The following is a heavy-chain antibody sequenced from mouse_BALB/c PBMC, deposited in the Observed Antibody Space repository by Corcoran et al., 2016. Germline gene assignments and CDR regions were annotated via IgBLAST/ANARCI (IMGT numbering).Heavy chain of an antibody. Sequence: QIQLVQAGPELKKPGETVKISGKASGYTFTDYGMNWVKQAPGKGLKWMGWINTYTGEPTYADDFKGRFAFSLETSASTAYLQINNLKNEDMATYFCARGSSGYDYWGQGTTLTVSS. D-gene: IGHD3-1*01. V-gene: IGHV9-1*02. J-gene: IGHJ2*01. CDR3: ARGSSGYDY. CDR2: INTYTGEP. CDR1: GYTFTDYG.